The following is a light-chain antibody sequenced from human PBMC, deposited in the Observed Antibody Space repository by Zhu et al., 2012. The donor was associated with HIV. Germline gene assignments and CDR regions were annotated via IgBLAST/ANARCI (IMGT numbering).Light chain of an antibody. J-gene: IGKJ1*01. Sequence: PGERATLSCRASQSIGSYLAWYQQKPGQAPRLLIYDASNRATGIPARFSGSGSGTDFTLTISSLEPEDFAVYYCQQRTDWWTFGQGTKVEIK. CDR2: DAS. V-gene: IGKV3-11*01. CDR1: QSIGSY. CDR3: QQRTDWWT.